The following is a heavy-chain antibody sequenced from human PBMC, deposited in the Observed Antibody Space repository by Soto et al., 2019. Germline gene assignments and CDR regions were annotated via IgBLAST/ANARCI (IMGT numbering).Heavy chain of an antibody. CDR1: GFTFSSYS. Sequence: GGSLRLSCAASGFTFSSYSMNWVRQAPGKGLEWVSSISSSSYIYYADSVKGRFTISRDNAKNSLYLQMNSLRAEDTAVYYCARVPLQRRPLYYYYYGMDVWGQGTTVTVSS. CDR3: ARVPLQRRPLYYYYYGMDV. J-gene: IGHJ6*02. V-gene: IGHV3-21*01. D-gene: IGHD1-1*01. CDR2: ISSSSYI.